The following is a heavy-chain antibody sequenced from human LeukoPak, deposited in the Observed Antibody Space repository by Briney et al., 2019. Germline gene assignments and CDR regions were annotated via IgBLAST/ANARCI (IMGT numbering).Heavy chain of an antibody. Sequence: PGGSLRLSCAASGFTFSSYAMHWVRQASGKGLEWVAVISYDGSNKYYADSVKGRLTISRDNSKNTLYLQMNSLRAEDTAVYYCARGYYYDSSGYTSYYFDYWGQGTLVTVSS. CDR1: GFTFSSYA. V-gene: IGHV3-30-3*01. CDR2: ISYDGSNK. J-gene: IGHJ4*02. D-gene: IGHD3-22*01. CDR3: ARGYYYDSSGYTSYYFDY.